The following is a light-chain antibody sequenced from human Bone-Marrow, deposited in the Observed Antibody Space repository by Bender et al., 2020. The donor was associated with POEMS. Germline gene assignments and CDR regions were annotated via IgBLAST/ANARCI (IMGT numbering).Light chain of an antibody. CDR3: AAWDDSLTAWV. CDR2: SAS. J-gene: IGLJ3*02. CDR1: SSNIGSTT. Sequence: QSVLTQPPSASGTPGQSVIISCSGSSSNIGSTTVNWYQQLPGTAPKLLIYSASHRPSGVSDRFSGSKSGTSASLAISGLQSGDEGDYYCAAWDDSLTAWVFGGGTTLTVL. V-gene: IGLV1-44*01.